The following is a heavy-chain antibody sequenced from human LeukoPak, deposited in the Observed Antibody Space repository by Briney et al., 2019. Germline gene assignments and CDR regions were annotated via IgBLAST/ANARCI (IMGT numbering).Heavy chain of an antibody. CDR2: IRSKANSYAT. D-gene: IGHD3-10*01. V-gene: IGHV3-73*01. J-gene: IGHJ3*02. CDR3: AKAGARITMVRGVIFDAFDI. Sequence: GGSLKLSCAASGFTFSGSAMHWVRRASGKGLEWVGRIRSKANSYATAYAASVKGRFTISRDDSKNTAYLQMNSLRAEDTAVYYCAKAGARITMVRGVIFDAFDIWGQGTMVTVSS. CDR1: GFTFSGSA.